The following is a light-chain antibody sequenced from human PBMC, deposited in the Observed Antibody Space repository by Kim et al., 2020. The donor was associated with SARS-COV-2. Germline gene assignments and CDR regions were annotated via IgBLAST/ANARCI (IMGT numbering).Light chain of an antibody. CDR2: QDS. V-gene: IGLV3-1*01. CDR1: KLGDKY. Sequence: SVCPGQTASITCSGDKLGDKYACWYQQKPGQSPVLVIYQDSKRPSGIPERFSGSNSGNTATLTISGTQAMDEADYYCQAWDSSIVVFGGGTQLTVL. CDR3: QAWDSSIVV. J-gene: IGLJ2*01.